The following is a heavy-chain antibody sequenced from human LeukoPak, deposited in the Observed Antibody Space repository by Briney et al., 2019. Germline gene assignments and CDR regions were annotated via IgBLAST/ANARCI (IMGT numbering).Heavy chain of an antibody. D-gene: IGHD4-17*01. V-gene: IGHV4-4*02. CDR3: ARDELGDFLGFDY. CDR2: IFHSGST. J-gene: IGHJ4*02. CDR1: GGSITSYY. Sequence: PSETLSLTCTVSGGSITSYYWSWVRQPPGKGLEWIGEIFHSGSTNYNPSLKSRVTISVDKSKNQFSLRLSSVTAADTAVYYCARDELGDFLGFDYWGQGTRVTVSS.